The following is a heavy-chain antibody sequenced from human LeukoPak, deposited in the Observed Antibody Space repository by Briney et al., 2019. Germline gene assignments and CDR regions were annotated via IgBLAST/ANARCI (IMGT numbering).Heavy chain of an antibody. J-gene: IGHJ4*02. Sequence: GESLKISCKGSGYSFTSYWIGWVRQMPGKGLEWVGIIYPGDSDTRYSPSFQGQVTISADKSISTAYLQWSSLKASDTAMYYCARTYYDILTGLYYFDYWGQGTLVTVSS. CDR1: GYSFTSYW. D-gene: IGHD3-9*01. CDR2: IYPGDSDT. V-gene: IGHV5-51*01. CDR3: ARTYYDILTGLYYFDY.